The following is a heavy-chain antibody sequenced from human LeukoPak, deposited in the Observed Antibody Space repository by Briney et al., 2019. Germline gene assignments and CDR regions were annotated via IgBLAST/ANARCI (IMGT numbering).Heavy chain of an antibody. J-gene: IGHJ6*03. CDR2: IIPIFGTA. CDR3: ARGKQQLRNYYYYYMDV. Sequence: ASVKVSCKASGGTFNNYAISWVRQAPGQGLEWMGGIIPIFGTANYAQKFQGRVTITADESTSTAYMELSSLRSEDTAVYYCARGKQQLRNYYYYYMDVWGKGTTVTISS. CDR1: GGTFNNYA. V-gene: IGHV1-69*13. D-gene: IGHD6-13*01.